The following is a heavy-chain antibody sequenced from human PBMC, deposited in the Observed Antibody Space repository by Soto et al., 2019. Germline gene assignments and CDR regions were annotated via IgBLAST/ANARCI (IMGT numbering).Heavy chain of an antibody. D-gene: IGHD2-15*01. CDR2: IYPGDSDT. J-gene: IGHJ5*02. CDR3: ARASGGWPQSTNWFDP. Sequence: PGESLKISCNGSGYSFTSYWIGWVRQMPGKGLEWMGIIYPGDSDTRYSPSFQGQVTISADKSISTAYLQWSSLKASDTAMYYCARASGGWPQSTNWFDPWGQGTPVPVSS. CDR1: GYSFTSYW. V-gene: IGHV5-51*01.